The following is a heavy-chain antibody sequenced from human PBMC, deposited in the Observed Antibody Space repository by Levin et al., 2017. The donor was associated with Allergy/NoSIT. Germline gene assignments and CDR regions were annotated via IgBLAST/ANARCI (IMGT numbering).Heavy chain of an antibody. CDR2: MNPNSGNT. V-gene: IGHV1-8*01. CDR1: GYTFTSYD. J-gene: IGHJ6*02. Sequence: ASVKVSCKASGYTFTSYDINWVRQATGQGLEWMGWMNPNSGNTGYAQKFQGRVTMTRNTSISTAYMELSSLRSEDTAVYYCARSYGSGSYSYYYYGMDVWGQGTTVTVSS. CDR3: ARSYGSGSYSYYYYGMDV. D-gene: IGHD3-10*01.